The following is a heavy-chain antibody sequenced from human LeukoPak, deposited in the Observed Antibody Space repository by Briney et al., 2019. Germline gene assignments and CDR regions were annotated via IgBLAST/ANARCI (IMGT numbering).Heavy chain of an antibody. CDR3: ARAIGESYYYDSSGVSDY. V-gene: IGHV3-7*01. CDR1: GFTFSSYW. Sequence: GGSLRLSCAASGFTFSSYWMSWVRQAPGKGLEWVANIKQDGSEKYYVDSVKGRFTISRDNAKNSLYLRMNSLRAEDTAVYYCARAIGESYYYDSSGVSDYWGQGTLVTVSS. J-gene: IGHJ4*02. D-gene: IGHD3-22*01. CDR2: IKQDGSEK.